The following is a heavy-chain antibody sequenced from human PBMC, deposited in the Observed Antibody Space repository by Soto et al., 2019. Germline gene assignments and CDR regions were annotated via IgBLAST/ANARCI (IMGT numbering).Heavy chain of an antibody. Sequence: GSLRLSCXASGFTFSSYAMHWVRQAPGKGLEWVAVISYDGSNKYYADSVKGRFTISRDNSKNTLYLQMNSLRAEDTAVYYCAKLYSSSSGFDYWGQGTLVTVSS. CDR1: GFTFSSYA. CDR2: ISYDGSNK. CDR3: AKLYSSSSGFDY. J-gene: IGHJ4*02. V-gene: IGHV3-30-3*02. D-gene: IGHD6-6*01.